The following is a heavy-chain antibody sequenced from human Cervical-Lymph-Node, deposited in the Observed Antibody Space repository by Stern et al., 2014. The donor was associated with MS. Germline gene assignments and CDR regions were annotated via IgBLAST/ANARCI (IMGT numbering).Heavy chain of an antibody. CDR3: ARGRPYYDSSGYAPYFDY. D-gene: IGHD3-22*01. V-gene: IGHV4-31*03. J-gene: IGHJ4*02. CDR2: IYYSGST. Sequence: VQLEESGPGLVKPSQTLSLTCTVSGGSISSGGYYWSWIRQHPGKGLEWIGYIYYSGSTYYNPSLKSRVTISVDTSKNQFSLKLSSVTAADTAVYYCARGRPYYDSSGYAPYFDYWGQGTLVTVSS. CDR1: GGSISSGGYY.